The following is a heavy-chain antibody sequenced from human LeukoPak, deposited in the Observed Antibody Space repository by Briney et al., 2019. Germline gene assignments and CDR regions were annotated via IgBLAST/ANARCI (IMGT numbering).Heavy chain of an antibody. Sequence: QPGGSLRLSCAASGLSFSSYAMNWVRQAPGKGLEWVSTISGSGNTTSYAASVQGRFTISRDNSKNTLYLQMNSLRTEDTAVYCCATSRVVVVVAATPYYFDNWGQGTLVTVSS. CDR2: ISGSGNTT. CDR1: GLSFSSYA. V-gene: IGHV3-23*01. J-gene: IGHJ4*02. D-gene: IGHD2-15*01. CDR3: ATSRVVVVVAATPYYFDN.